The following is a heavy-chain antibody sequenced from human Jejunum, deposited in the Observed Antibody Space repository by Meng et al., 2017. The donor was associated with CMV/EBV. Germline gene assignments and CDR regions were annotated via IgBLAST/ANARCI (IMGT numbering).Heavy chain of an antibody. Sequence: CAASGFTFSSYDMHWVRQATGKGLEWVSTIGVAGDTYYVGSVKGRFAISRETAKNSLYLQMNSLRAGDTAVYYCSRVHPYYFGMDVWGQGTTVTVSS. CDR3: SRVHPYYFGMDV. J-gene: IGHJ6*02. CDR2: IGVAGDT. CDR1: GFTFSSYD. V-gene: IGHV3-13*01.